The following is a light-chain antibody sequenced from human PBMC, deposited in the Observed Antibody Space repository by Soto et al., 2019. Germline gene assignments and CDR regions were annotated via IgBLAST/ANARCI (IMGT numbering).Light chain of an antibody. V-gene: IGLV6-57*04. CDR3: RSYDSSGQAVV. Sequence: NFMLTQPHSVSESPGKTVTISCTRSSGSIASNYVQWCQQRPGSAPTTVIYEDNQRPSGVPDRFSGSIDRSSNSASLTISGLKTDDEADYYCRSYDSSGQAVVFGGGTKLTVL. CDR2: EDN. CDR1: SGSIASNY. J-gene: IGLJ2*01.